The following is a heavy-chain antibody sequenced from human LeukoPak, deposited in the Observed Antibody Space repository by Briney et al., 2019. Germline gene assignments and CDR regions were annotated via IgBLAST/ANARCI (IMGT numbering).Heavy chain of an antibody. Sequence: ASVKVSCKASGYTFTSYGISWVRQAPGQGLEWMGWISAYNGNTNYAQRLQGRVTMTTDTSTSTAYMELRSLRSEDTAVYYCATLETVEDYYYGMDVWGQGTTVTVSS. D-gene: IGHD1-1*01. CDR3: ATLETVEDYYYGMDV. CDR2: ISAYNGNT. J-gene: IGHJ6*02. CDR1: GYTFTSYG. V-gene: IGHV1-18*01.